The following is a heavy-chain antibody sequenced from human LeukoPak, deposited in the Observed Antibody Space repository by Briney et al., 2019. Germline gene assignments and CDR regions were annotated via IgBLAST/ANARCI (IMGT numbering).Heavy chain of an antibody. V-gene: IGHV4-31*03. Sequence: SQTLSLTCTVSGGSISSGGYYWSWIRQHPGKGLEWIGYISYSGTTYYNPSLKSRVIISIDTSKNQFSLKLSSVTAADTAVYYCAQRPVGFYYMDVWGKGTTVTVSS. J-gene: IGHJ6*03. CDR1: GGSISSGGYY. D-gene: IGHD1-26*01. CDR3: AQRPVGFYYMDV. CDR2: ISYSGTT.